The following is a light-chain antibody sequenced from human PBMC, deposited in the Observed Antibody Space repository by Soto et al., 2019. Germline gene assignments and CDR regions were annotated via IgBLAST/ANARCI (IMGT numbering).Light chain of an antibody. CDR3: QQSYSTPT. CDR2: SAS. J-gene: IGKJ5*01. Sequence: DIQMTQSPSSLSASIGDRVTITCRASQSIITYLNWYQQKPGKAPKLLMYSASTLQSGVPPRFSGSGSGTDFSLIISSLQPEDSATYYCQQSYSTPTFGQGTRLEIK. V-gene: IGKV1-39*01. CDR1: QSIITY.